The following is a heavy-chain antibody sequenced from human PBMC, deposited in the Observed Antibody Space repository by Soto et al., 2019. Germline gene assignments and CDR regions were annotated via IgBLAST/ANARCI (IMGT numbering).Heavy chain of an antibody. V-gene: IGHV1-18*01. J-gene: IGHJ6*03. Sequence: ASVKVSCKASGYTFTSYGISWVRQAPGQGLEWMGWISAYNGNTNYAQKLQGRVTMTTDTSTSTAYMELRSLRSDDTAVYYCATTPGPVPRTAAGDYYYYYMDVWGKGTTVTVSS. CDR3: ATTPGPVPRTAAGDYYYYYMDV. CDR1: GYTFTSYG. CDR2: ISAYNGNT. D-gene: IGHD6-19*01.